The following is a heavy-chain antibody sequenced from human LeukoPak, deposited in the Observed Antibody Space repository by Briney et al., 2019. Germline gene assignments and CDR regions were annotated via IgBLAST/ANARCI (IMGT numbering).Heavy chain of an antibody. D-gene: IGHD4-17*01. J-gene: IGHJ4*02. CDR3: ARVAVTTLDFDY. CDR2: INPSGGST. V-gene: IGHV1-46*01. Sequence: ASVTVSCKASGYTFTSYYMHWVRQAPGQGLEWMGIINPSGGSTSYAQKFQGRVTMTRDTSTSTVYMELSSLRSEDTAVYYCARVAVTTLDFDYWGQGTLVTVSS. CDR1: GYTFTSYY.